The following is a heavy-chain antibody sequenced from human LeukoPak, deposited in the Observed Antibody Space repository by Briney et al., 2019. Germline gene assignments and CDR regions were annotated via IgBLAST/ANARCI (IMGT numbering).Heavy chain of an antibody. Sequence: SVKVSCKASGGTFSSYAISWVRQAPGQGLEWMGGIIPIFGTANYAQKFQGRVTITADESTSTAYMELSSLRSEDTAVYYCAATLTYYYDSSGPRFDYWGQGTLVTVSS. V-gene: IGHV1-69*01. CDR1: GGTFSSYA. CDR2: IIPIFGTA. J-gene: IGHJ4*02. D-gene: IGHD3-22*01. CDR3: AATLTYYYDSSGPRFDY.